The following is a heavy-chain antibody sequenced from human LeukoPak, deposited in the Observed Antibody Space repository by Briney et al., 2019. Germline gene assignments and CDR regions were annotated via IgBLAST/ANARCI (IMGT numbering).Heavy chain of an antibody. CDR3: ARHEDPISSWYES. CDR1: GYKLSNYW. Sequence: GESLKISCKGSGYKLSNYWIGWVRQMPGRGLGWMGTIYPDDSDTRYSPSFRGQVTMSADRSSNTAYLQWRSLKASDSAMYYCARHEDPISSWYESWGQGTLVTVSS. D-gene: IGHD6-13*01. J-gene: IGHJ5*02. V-gene: IGHV5-51*01. CDR2: IYPDDSDT.